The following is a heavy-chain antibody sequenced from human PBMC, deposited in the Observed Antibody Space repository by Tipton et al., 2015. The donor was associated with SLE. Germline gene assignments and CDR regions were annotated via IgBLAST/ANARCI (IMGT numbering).Heavy chain of an antibody. V-gene: IGHV4-59*01. Sequence: TLSLTCTVSGGSFSNSYFNWNRPPPGKGLEWIGYIYHSGSTTYNPSLKSRVTISVDTSKNQFSLKLSSVTAADTAVYYCARDRGDGYRDAFDVWGQGTVVTVSS. CDR1: GGSFSNSY. J-gene: IGHJ3*01. CDR2: IYHSGST. D-gene: IGHD5-24*01. CDR3: ARDRGDGYRDAFDV.